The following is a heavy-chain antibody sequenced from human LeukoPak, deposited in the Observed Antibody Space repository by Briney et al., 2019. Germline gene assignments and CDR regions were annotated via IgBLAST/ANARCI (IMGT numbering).Heavy chain of an antibody. CDR3: ARACRQSYREE. J-gene: IGHJ4*02. V-gene: IGHV3-48*01. D-gene: IGHD4-11*01. CDR2: ISSSGTTI. CDR1: GFIFSRNN. Sequence: GGCLRLSCTASGFIFSRNNMNWVRQAPGKGLEWVSYISSSGTTIYYADSVKGRFTISRDNSKNTLYLQMNSLRAEDTAVYYCARACRQSYREEWGQGTLVTVSS.